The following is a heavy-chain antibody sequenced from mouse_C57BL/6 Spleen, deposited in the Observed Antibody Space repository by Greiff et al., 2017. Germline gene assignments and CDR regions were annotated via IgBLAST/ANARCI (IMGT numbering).Heavy chain of an antibody. CDR2: IYPGDGDT. CDR3: ARWSYRYFDV. V-gene: IGHV1-80*01. D-gene: IGHD2-12*01. J-gene: IGHJ1*03. Sequence: QVQLQQSGAELVKPGATVTISCKASGYAFSSYWMNWVKQRPGKGLEWIGQIYPGDGDTNYNGMFKGKATLTADQSSSAAYMQLSSLTSEDSAVYFCARWSYRYFDVWGTGTTVTVSS. CDR1: GYAFSSYW.